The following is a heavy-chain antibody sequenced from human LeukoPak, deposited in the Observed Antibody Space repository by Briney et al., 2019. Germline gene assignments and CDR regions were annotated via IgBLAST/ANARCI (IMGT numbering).Heavy chain of an antibody. V-gene: IGHV1-18*01. D-gene: IGHD1-7*01. CDR1: GYTLTNYG. Sequence: GASVKVSCKASGYTLTNYGISWVRQAPGQGLEWMGWISAYNGNTNYAQKLQGRVTMTTDTSTSTAYMELRSLGSDDTAVYYCARGLITGTTIRNAFDIWGQGTMVTVSS. J-gene: IGHJ3*02. CDR2: ISAYNGNT. CDR3: ARGLITGTTIRNAFDI.